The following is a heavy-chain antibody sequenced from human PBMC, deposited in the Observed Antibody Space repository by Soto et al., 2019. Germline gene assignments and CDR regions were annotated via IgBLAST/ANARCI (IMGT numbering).Heavy chain of an antibody. V-gene: IGHV3-15*01. Sequence: PGGSLRLSCAASGFTFSNAWMSWVRQAPGKGLEWVGRLTSKIDGGTTDYAAPVKGRFTISRDDSKNTLCLQMNSLKSEDTAVYFCTTDHRCSGGTCFPWGDNWGRGTLVTVSS. CDR3: TTDHRCSGGTCFPWGDN. CDR2: LTSKIDGGTT. CDR1: GFTFSNAW. D-gene: IGHD2-15*01. J-gene: IGHJ4*02.